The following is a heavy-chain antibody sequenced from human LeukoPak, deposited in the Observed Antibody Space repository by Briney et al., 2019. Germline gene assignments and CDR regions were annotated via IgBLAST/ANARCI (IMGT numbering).Heavy chain of an antibody. V-gene: IGHV3-15*01. CDR1: GFTFSNAW. CDR3: AASYFVSGSYWTFDY. CDR2: IKSKTEGGTA. D-gene: IGHD3-10*01. Sequence: GGSLRLSCAASGFTFSNAWMSRVRQAPGRGLEWVGRIKSKTEGGTADYAAPVRDRFTISRDDSKNTLFLQMNSLKTEDTAVYYCAASYFVSGSYWTFDYWGQGNLVTVSS. J-gene: IGHJ4*02.